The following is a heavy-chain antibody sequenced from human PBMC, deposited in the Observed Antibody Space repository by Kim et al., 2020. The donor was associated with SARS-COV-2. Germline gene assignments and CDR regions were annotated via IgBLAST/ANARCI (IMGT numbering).Heavy chain of an antibody. Sequence: SVKVSCKASGGTFSSYAISWVRQAPGQGLEWMGGIIPIFGTANYAQKFQGRVTITADESTSTAYMELSSLRSEDTAVYYCARADIVVVPAAITTNYYYYMDVWSKGTTVNVSS. CDR1: GGTFSSYA. D-gene: IGHD2-2*01. V-gene: IGHV1-69*13. J-gene: IGHJ6*03. CDR3: ARADIVVVPAAITTNYYYYMDV. CDR2: IIPIFGTA.